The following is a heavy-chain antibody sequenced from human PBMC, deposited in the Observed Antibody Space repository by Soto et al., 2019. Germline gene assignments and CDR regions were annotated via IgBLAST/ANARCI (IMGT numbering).Heavy chain of an antibody. CDR1: GFTFSSYA. CDR3: AHIAVATFFDY. V-gene: IGHV3-30-3*01. D-gene: IGHD6-19*01. J-gene: IGHJ4*02. CDR2: ISYDGSNK. Sequence: QVQLVESGGGVVQPGRSLRLSCAASGFTFSSYAMHWVRQAPGKGLEWVAVISYDGSNKYYADSVKGRFTISRDNSKNTLYLQMNRLRAEDTAVYYCAHIAVATFFDYWGQGTLVTVSS.